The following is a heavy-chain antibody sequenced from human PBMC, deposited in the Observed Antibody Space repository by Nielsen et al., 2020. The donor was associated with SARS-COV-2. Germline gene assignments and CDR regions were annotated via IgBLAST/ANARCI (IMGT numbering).Heavy chain of an antibody. CDR1: GFIFSSYA. CDR2: ISGSGGRT. D-gene: IGHD6-19*01. Sequence: GESLKISCTASGFIFSSYAMSWVRQAPGKGLEWVSAISGSGGRTYYADSVKGRFTISRDKSKNTLYVLMNSLRAEDTAVYYCATMSPPGIAVGTAEYFQHWGQGTLVTVSS. CDR3: ATMSPPGIAVGTAEYFQH. V-gene: IGHV3-23*01. J-gene: IGHJ1*01.